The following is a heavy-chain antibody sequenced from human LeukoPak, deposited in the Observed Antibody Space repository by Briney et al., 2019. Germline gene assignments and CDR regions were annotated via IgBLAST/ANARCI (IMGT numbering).Heavy chain of an antibody. Sequence: PGGSLRLSCAASGFTFSDYYMSWIRQAPGKGLEWVSYISSSGSTIYYADSVKGRFTISRDNAKNSLYLQMNSLRAEDTAVYYCARDPLYYDSSGPEDFQHWGQGTLVIVSS. J-gene: IGHJ1*01. CDR3: ARDPLYYDSSGPEDFQH. CDR2: ISSSGSTI. V-gene: IGHV3-11*01. D-gene: IGHD3-22*01. CDR1: GFTFSDYY.